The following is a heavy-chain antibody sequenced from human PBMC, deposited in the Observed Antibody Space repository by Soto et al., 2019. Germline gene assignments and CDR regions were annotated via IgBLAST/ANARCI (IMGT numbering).Heavy chain of an antibody. CDR2: MNPNSGNT. D-gene: IGHD6-19*01. CDR1: GYTFTSYD. CDR3: ARERAVAVFDY. V-gene: IGHV1-8*01. Sequence: QVQLVQSGAEVKKPGASVKVSCKASGYTFTSYDINWVRQATGQGLEWMGWMNPNSGNTAYAPKFQCRVTRTKNTSISTAYMELSSLRSEDTAVYYCARERAVAVFDYWGQGTLVTVSS. J-gene: IGHJ4*02.